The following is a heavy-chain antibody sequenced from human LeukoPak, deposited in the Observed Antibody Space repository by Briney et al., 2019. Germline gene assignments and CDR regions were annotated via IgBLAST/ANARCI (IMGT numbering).Heavy chain of an antibody. CDR2: IYTSGST. Sequence: SETLSLTCTVSGRSISSGSYYWSWIRQPAGKGLEWIGRIYTSGSTNYNPSLKSRVTISVDTSKNQFSLKLSSVTAADTAVYYCASLSRYNWNLPDYWGQGTLVTVSS. V-gene: IGHV4-61*02. CDR3: ASLSRYNWNLPDY. D-gene: IGHD1-20*01. J-gene: IGHJ4*02. CDR1: GRSISSGSYY.